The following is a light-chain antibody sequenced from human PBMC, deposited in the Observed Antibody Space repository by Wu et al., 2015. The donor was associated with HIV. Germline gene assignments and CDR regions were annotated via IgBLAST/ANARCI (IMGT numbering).Light chain of an antibody. CDR3: LQYYSYPRT. Sequence: IQMTQSPSTLSASVGDRVTITCRASQGIRDDLGWYQQKPGKAPKLLISAVSRLQSGVPSRFSGSGSGTQFTLTITSLQPEDFATYYCLQYYSYPRTFGQGTKVEIK. CDR2: AVS. J-gene: IGKJ1*01. CDR1: QGIRDD. V-gene: IGKV1-6*01.